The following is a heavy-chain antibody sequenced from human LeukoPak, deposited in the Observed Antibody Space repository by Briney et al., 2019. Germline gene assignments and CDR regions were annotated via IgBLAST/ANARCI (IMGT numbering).Heavy chain of an antibody. Sequence: GGSLRLSCAASGFTFSDYSMNWVRQAPGKGLEWVSSISTSSSYIYYADSVKGRFTISRDNVKNSLYLQMNSLRAEDTAVYYCAKDPTKGALNMAGGDYWGQGTLVTVSS. J-gene: IGHJ4*02. D-gene: IGHD1-26*01. CDR1: GFTFSDYS. CDR3: AKDPTKGALNMAGGDY. CDR2: ISTSSSYI. V-gene: IGHV3-21*04.